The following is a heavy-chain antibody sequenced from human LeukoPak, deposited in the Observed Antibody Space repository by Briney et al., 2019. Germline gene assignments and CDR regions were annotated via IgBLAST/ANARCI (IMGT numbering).Heavy chain of an antibody. CDR3: VARYSAYDEYFDY. CDR1: GFTFSTYY. J-gene: IGHJ4*02. V-gene: IGHV3-72*01. D-gene: IGHD5-12*01. CDR2: IRKKTNDYTT. Sequence: PGGSLRLSCAASGFTFSTYYMSWVRQAPGKGLEWVGRIRKKTNDYTTEYAASVKGRFTISRDDSKNSLYLQINSLKTEDTAMYYCVARYSAYDEYFDYWGQGTLVSVSS.